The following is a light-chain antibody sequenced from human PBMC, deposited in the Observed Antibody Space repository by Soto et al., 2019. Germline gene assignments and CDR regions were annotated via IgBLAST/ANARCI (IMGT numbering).Light chain of an antibody. Sequence: EIVLTQSPATLSLSPGERATLSCRASQSVSTYLAWYQQKPGQAPRLLIYDASNRDTGSPARFSGSGSGAEFTLSIISLEPDEFAVYYCQQRSNWPLITFGQGTRLEIK. CDR2: DAS. CDR1: QSVSTY. V-gene: IGKV3-11*01. J-gene: IGKJ5*01. CDR3: QQRSNWPLIT.